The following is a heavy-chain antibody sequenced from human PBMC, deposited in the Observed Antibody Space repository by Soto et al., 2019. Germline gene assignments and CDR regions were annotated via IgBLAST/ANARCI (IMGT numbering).Heavy chain of an antibody. D-gene: IGHD2-15*01. V-gene: IGHV3-23*01. Sequence: PGGSLRLSCAASGFTFSSYAMSWVRQAPGKGLEWVSAISGSGGSTYYADSVKGRFTISRDNSKNTLYLQMNSLRAEDTAVYYCARDGGYCSGGSCYSRYYYYGMDVWGQGTTVTVSS. CDR2: ISGSGGST. CDR1: GFTFSSYA. CDR3: ARDGGYCSGGSCYSRYYYYGMDV. J-gene: IGHJ6*02.